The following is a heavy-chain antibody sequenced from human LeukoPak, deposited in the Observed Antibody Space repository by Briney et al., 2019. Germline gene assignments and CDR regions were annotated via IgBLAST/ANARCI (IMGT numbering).Heavy chain of an antibody. CDR2: ISGSGDST. CDR3: AKDPGPYGDYHFDY. CDR1: GFTFSSYA. Sequence: GGSLRLSCAASGFTFSSYAMSWVRQAPGKGLEWVSAISGSGDSTYYADSVKGRFTISRDNSKNTLYLQMNSLRAEDTAVYYCAKDPGPYGDYHFDYWGQGTLVTVSS. D-gene: IGHD4-17*01. V-gene: IGHV3-23*01. J-gene: IGHJ4*02.